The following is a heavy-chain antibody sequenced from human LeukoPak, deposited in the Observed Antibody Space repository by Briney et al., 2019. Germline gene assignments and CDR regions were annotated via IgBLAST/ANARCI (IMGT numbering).Heavy chain of an antibody. D-gene: IGHD2-21*01. CDR1: GFTLVRNA. CDR2: IEGSNDNT. J-gene: IGHJ4*02. Sequence: KAGGYLRLSCAACGFTLVRNAMSWVGPAGGEGLEWYSAIEGSNDNTHYADSVKVRFAVSRDTSKNSLYLKMNSLRAEDTSIYYCAKDVFRWSFDYWGQGTLVTVSS. V-gene: IGHV3-23*01. CDR3: AKDVFRWSFDY.